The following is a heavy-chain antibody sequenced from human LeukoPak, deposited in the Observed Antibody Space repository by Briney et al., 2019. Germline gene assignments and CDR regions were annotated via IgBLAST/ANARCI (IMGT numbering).Heavy chain of an antibody. D-gene: IGHD2-15*01. CDR1: GFTFSSYG. CDR2: ISYDGSNK. V-gene: IGHV3-30*18. J-gene: IGHJ5*02. Sequence: AGGSLRLSCAASGFTFSSYGMHWVRQAPGKGLEWVAVISYDGSNKYYADSVKGRFTISRDSSKNTLYLQMNSLRAEDTAVYYCAKGRLLAWGQGTLVTVSS. CDR3: AKGRLLA.